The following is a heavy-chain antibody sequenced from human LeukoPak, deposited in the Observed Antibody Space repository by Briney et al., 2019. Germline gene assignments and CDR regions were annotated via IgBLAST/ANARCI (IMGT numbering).Heavy chain of an antibody. CDR3: ASGSSSGFIDY. J-gene: IGHJ4*02. CDR1: GGSISSTNW. Sequence: SSETLSLTCGVSGGSISSTNWWSWVRPPPGQGLEWIGEISLSGVTNYNPSLKSRVTMSLDRSKNHLSLTLTSVTAADTAVYYCASGSSSGFIDYWGQGTLVTVSS. D-gene: IGHD3-22*01. V-gene: IGHV4-4*02. CDR2: ISLSGVT.